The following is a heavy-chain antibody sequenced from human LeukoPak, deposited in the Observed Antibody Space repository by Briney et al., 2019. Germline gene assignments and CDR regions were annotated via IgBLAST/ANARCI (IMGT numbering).Heavy chain of an antibody. CDR2: ISSSSSYI. CDR1: GFTFSSYS. V-gene: IGHV3-21*04. Sequence: GGSLRLSCAASGFTFSSYSMNWVRQAPGKGLEWVSSISSSSSYIYYADSVKGRFTISRDNAKNSLYLQMNSLRAEDTAVYYCAKAYYDFWSGSDHAFDIWGQGTMVTVSS. J-gene: IGHJ3*02. CDR3: AKAYYDFWSGSDHAFDI. D-gene: IGHD3-3*01.